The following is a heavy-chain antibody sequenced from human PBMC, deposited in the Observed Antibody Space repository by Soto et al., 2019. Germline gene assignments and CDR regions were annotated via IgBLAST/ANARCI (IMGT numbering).Heavy chain of an antibody. V-gene: IGHV3-33*01. CDR3: ARDPYYDYVWGSYRYSGSGFDY. J-gene: IGHJ4*02. CDR1: GFTFSSYG. Sequence: PGGSLRLSCAASGFTFSSYGMHWVRQAPGKGLEWVAVIWYDGSNKYYADSVKGRFTISRDNSKNTLYLQMNSLRAEDTAVYYCARDPYYDYVWGSYRYSGSGFDYWGQGTLVTVSS. D-gene: IGHD3-16*02. CDR2: IWYDGSNK.